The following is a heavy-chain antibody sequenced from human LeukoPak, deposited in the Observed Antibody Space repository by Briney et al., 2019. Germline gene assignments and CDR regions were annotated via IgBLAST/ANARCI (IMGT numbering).Heavy chain of an antibody. J-gene: IGHJ4*02. Sequence: SVKVSFKASGGTFSSYAISWVRQAPGQGLEWMGGIIPIFGTANYAQKFQGRVTITADESTSTAYMELSSLRSEDTAVYYCARAHREYYDSSGPSFFPSDYWGQGTLVTVSS. V-gene: IGHV1-69*01. D-gene: IGHD3-22*01. CDR1: GGTFSSYA. CDR3: ARAHREYYDSSGPSFFPSDY. CDR2: IIPIFGTA.